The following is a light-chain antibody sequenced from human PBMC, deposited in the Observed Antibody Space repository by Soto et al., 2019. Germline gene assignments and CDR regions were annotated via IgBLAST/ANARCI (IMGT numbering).Light chain of an antibody. Sequence: DILMPQSPATLSVAQGERATISCRASQSVSPDLGWYQQKPGPAPRLLIYGASTRATGVPATFSPSGSGTEFTLTISSLQSEDFAVYYCQQSNNWPLTCGGGTKVEIK. CDR1: QSVSPD. CDR2: GAS. J-gene: IGKJ4*01. V-gene: IGKV3-15*01. CDR3: QQSNNWPLT.